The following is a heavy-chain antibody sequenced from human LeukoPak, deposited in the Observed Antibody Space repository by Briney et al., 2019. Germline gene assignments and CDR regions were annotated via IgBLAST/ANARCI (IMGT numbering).Heavy chain of an antibody. V-gene: IGHV4-59*12. CDR2: IYSSGST. J-gene: IGHJ4*02. CDR3: ARVGGGSRYGYFDY. Sequence: SETLSLTCTVSGGSISSYFWTWIRQPPGRGLEWIGYIYSSGSTSYNPSLKSRVTISVDTSKNQFSQKLSSVTAADTAVYYCARVGGGSRYGYFDYWGQGTLVTVSS. CDR1: GGSISSYF. D-gene: IGHD2-15*01.